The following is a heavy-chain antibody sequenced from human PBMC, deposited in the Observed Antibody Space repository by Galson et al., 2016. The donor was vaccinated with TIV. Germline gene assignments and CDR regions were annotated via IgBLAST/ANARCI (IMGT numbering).Heavy chain of an antibody. CDR1: GFTFSSYA. V-gene: IGHV3-23*01. CDR2: ISASGGST. D-gene: IGHD3-22*01. CDR3: AKVPSSGFYYYYGMDV. Sequence: SRRLSCTASGFTFSSYAMSWVRQAPGKGLEWVSAISASGGSTYYADSVKGRFTISRDNSKKTVYMQMNSLRAEDTAAYYCAKVPSSGFYYYYGMDVWGQGTTVTVSS. J-gene: IGHJ6*02.